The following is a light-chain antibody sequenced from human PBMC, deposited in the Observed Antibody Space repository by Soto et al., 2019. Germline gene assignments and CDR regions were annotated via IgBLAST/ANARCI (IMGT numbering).Light chain of an antibody. J-gene: IGLJ2*01. CDR1: SSDVGNYNL. Sequence: QSALTQPASVSGSPGQSITISCIGTSSDVGNYNLVAWYQQHPGKAPKLMIYEGSKRPSGVSNRFSGSKSGNTASLTISGLQAEDEADYYCCSYAGSSTLVFGGGTTLTVL. CDR2: EGS. CDR3: CSYAGSSTLV. V-gene: IGLV2-23*01.